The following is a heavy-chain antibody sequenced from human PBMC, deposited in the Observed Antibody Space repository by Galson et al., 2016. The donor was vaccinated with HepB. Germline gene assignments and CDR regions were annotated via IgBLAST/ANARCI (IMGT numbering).Heavy chain of an antibody. Sequence: ETLSLTCTVSGGSVNSGSYYWNWIRQPPGSRLDWIGYIYYSGSTSYNPSLKSRVTISLDTSKNQFSLKLTSVTAADTAVYYCARDVRRVPLSRSYSPHAFDLWGQGTMVTVSS. J-gene: IGHJ3*01. CDR3: ARDVRRVPLSRSYSPHAFDL. V-gene: IGHV4-61*01. CDR1: GGSVNSGSYY. D-gene: IGHD3-10*02. CDR2: IYYSGST.